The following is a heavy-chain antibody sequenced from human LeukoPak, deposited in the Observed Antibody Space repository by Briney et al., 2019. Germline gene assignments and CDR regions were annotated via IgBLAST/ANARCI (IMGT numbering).Heavy chain of an antibody. J-gene: IGHJ6*03. D-gene: IGHD3-22*01. CDR2: LYTTGST. CDR3: AIASAYYYDSSGSPYYYYYMDV. CDR1: GGSISSGSYY. Sequence: SQTLSLTCTVSGGSISSGSYYWSWIRQPAGKGLEWIGRLYTTGSTNYNPSLKSRVTISVDTSKNQFSLKLSSVTAADTAVYYCAIASAYYYDSSGSPYYYYYMDVWGKGTTVTVSS. V-gene: IGHV4-61*02.